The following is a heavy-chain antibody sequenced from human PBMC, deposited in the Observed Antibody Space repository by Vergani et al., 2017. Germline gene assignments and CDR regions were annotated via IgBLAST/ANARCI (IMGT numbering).Heavy chain of an antibody. Sequence: EVQLVQSGAEVKKPGESLKISCKGSGYSFTSYWIGWVRQMPGKGLEWMGIIYPGDSDTRYSPSFQGQVTISADKSISTAYLQWSSLKASDTAMYYCAIIRHPHYYDSSPGDYYYMDVWGKGTTVTVS. CDR3: AIIRHPHYYDSSPGDYYYMDV. CDR2: IYPGDSDT. J-gene: IGHJ6*03. CDR1: GYSFTSYW. D-gene: IGHD3-22*01. V-gene: IGHV5-51*01.